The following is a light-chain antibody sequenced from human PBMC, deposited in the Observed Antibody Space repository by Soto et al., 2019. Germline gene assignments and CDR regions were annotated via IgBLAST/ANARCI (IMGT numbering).Light chain of an antibody. V-gene: IGKV1-12*01. CDR3: QQANSFPIT. Sequence: DIQMTQSPSSVSASVGDRVTITCRASQGISSWLAWYQQKPGKAPKILIYAASSLQSGVPSKFSGSESGTYFALNLSSLHTDDFAPYYCQQANSFPITFRQKTRLEIK. J-gene: IGKJ5*01. CDR2: AAS. CDR1: QGISSW.